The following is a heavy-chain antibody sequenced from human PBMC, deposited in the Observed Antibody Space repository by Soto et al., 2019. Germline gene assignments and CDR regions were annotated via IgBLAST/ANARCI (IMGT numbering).Heavy chain of an antibody. D-gene: IGHD2-15*01. Sequence: EVQLVESGGGLVKPGGSLRLSCAASGFTFSSYSMNWVRQAPGKGLEWVSSISSSSSYIYYADAVKGRFTISRDNAKNSLYLQMNSLRAEDTAVYYCASDRWWAVTPNYCYYGMDVWGQGTTVTVS. CDR3: ASDRWWAVTPNYCYYGMDV. CDR1: GFTFSSYS. V-gene: IGHV3-21*01. J-gene: IGHJ6*02. CDR2: ISSSSSYI.